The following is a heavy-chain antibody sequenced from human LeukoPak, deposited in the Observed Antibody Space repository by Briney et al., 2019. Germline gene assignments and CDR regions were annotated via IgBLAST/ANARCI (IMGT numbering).Heavy chain of an antibody. J-gene: IGHJ6*03. CDR2: INPSGGST. Sequence: ASVKVSCKASGYTFTNYYMHWVRQAPGQGLEWMGIINPSGGSTSYAQKFQGRVTMTRDTSTSTVYMELSSLRSEDTAVYYCARGGGGEGYDLYYYYMDVWGKGTTVTISS. CDR1: GYTFTNYY. D-gene: IGHD5-12*01. CDR3: ARGGGGEGYDLYYYYMDV. V-gene: IGHV1-46*01.